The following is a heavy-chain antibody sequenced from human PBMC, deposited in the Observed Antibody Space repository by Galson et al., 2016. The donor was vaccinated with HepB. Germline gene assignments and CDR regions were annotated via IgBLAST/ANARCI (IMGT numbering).Heavy chain of an antibody. D-gene: IGHD6-13*01. V-gene: IGHV4-59*01. CDR1: GASISSYS. CDR2: IYYRGST. J-gene: IGHJ4*02. CDR3: ARSVGSWYDYYFDY. Sequence: SETLSLTCIVSGASISSYSWSWIRQPPGKGLEYIGYIYYRGSTNYNPSLKSRVTISVDTSKNQFSLKLTSVTAADTAVYYCARSVGSWYDYYFDYWGQGTLVTVSS.